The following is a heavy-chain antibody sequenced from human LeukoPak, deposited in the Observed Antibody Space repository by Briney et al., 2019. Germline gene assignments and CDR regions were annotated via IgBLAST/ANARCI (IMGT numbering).Heavy chain of an antibody. Sequence: GGSLRLSCAASGFTFSSYGMHWVRQAPGKGLEWVAFVRYDGSNKFYGDSVKGRFTVSRDNSKNTLYLQMNSLRAEDTAVYYCARRPDYYDSSGYYYYFDYWGQGTLVTVSS. CDR2: VRYDGSNK. J-gene: IGHJ4*02. D-gene: IGHD3-22*01. V-gene: IGHV3-30*02. CDR3: ARRPDYYDSSGYYYYFDY. CDR1: GFTFSSYG.